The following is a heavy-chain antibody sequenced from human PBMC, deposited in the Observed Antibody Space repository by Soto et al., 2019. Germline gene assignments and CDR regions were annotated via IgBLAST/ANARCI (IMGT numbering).Heavy chain of an antibody. D-gene: IGHD3-10*01. CDR2: IIPIFGTA. CDR1: GGTFSSYA. CDR3: ARDRKSITMVRGPQYYFDY. J-gene: IGHJ4*02. V-gene: IGHV1-69*01. Sequence: QVQLVQSGAEVKKPGSSVKGSCKASGGTFSSYAISWVRQAPGQGLEWMGGIIPIFGTANYAQKFQGRVTITADESASTAYMELSSLRSADTAVYYCARDRKSITMVRGPQYYFDYWGQGTLVTVSS.